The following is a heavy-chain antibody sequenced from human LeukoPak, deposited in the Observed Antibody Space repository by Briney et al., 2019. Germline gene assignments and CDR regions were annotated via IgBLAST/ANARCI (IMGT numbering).Heavy chain of an antibody. V-gene: IGHV3-15*01. CDR1: GFTVSSNY. CDR2: IKRNIDGGTT. Sequence: PGGSLRLSCAASGFTVSSNYMSWVRRAPGKGLEWVGRIKRNIDGGTTDCAAPVKGRFTVSADDSKNTLYLQMNSLKTEDTAVYYCTRDWNGDYAFDYWGQGTLVTVSS. D-gene: IGHD4-17*01. CDR3: TRDWNGDYAFDY. J-gene: IGHJ4*02.